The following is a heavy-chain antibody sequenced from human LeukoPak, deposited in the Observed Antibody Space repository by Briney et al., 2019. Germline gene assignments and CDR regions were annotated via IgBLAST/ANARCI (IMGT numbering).Heavy chain of an antibody. V-gene: IGHV3-23*01. CDR3: ARVTVERTVDY. J-gene: IGHJ4*02. CDR1: GFTFSSYA. Sequence: GGSLRLSCAASGFTFSSYATSWVRQAPGKGLEWVSAISGSGGSTYYADSVKGRFTISRDNSKNTLYLQMGSLRAEDMAVYYCARVTVERTVDYWGQGTLVTVSS. CDR2: ISGSGGST. D-gene: IGHD4-23*01.